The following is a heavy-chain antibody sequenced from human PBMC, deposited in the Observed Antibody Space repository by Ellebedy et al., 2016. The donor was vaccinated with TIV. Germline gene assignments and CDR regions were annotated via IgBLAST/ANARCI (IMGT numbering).Heavy chain of an antibody. V-gene: IGHV3-21*01. CDR2: ISSSSSYI. CDR3: AKDPYYDSSAYADSHYYYMDV. Sequence: GGSLRLXCAASGFSFNTYTMNWVRLAPGRGLEWVSSISSSSSYIYYADSVRGRFTISRDNSENMVYLQMNSLRADDTAVYYCAKDPYYDSSAYADSHYYYMDVWGKGTTVTVSS. CDR1: GFSFNTYT. D-gene: IGHD3-22*01. J-gene: IGHJ6*03.